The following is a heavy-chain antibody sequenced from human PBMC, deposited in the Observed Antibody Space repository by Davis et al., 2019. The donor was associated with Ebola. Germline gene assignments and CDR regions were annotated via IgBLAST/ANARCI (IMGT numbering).Heavy chain of an antibody. V-gene: IGHV1-2*04. J-gene: IGHJ3*02. CDR2: INPNSGGT. CDR3: ARRVVVIASDAFDI. D-gene: IGHD2-21*01. Sequence: ASVKVSCKASGYTFTGYYMHWVRQAPGQGLEWMGWINPNSGGTNYAQKFQGWVTMTRDTSISTAYMELSRLRSDDTAVYYCARRVVVIASDAFDIWGQGTMVTVSS. CDR1: GYTFTGYY.